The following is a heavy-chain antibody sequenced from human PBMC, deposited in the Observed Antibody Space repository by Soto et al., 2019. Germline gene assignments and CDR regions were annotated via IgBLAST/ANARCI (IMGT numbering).Heavy chain of an antibody. D-gene: IGHD6-19*01. CDR3: AKDPLGYSSGLDYYYGMDV. CDR2: ISYDGSNK. J-gene: IGHJ6*02. CDR1: GFTFSSYG. V-gene: IGHV3-30*18. Sequence: GESLKISCAASGFTFSSYGMHWVRQAPGKGLEWVAVISYDGSNKYYADSVKGRFTISRDNSKNTLYLQMNSLRAEDTAVYYCAKDPLGYSSGLDYYYGMDVWGQGTTVTVSS.